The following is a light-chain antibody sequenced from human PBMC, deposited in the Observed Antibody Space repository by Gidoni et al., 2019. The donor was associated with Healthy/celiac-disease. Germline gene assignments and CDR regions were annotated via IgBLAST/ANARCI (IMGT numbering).Light chain of an antibody. CDR1: QGISSL. Sequence: DIEMSQSPSSVAASVGDRVTLTCRASQGISSLLAWSQQKPGKAPKLLIYAASSLQSGVPSMFSCSGSGTDFTLTISSLQPEDFATYYSQQANSFPLTFGGGTKVEIK. J-gene: IGKJ4*01. CDR2: AAS. V-gene: IGKV1-12*01. CDR3: QQANSFPLT.